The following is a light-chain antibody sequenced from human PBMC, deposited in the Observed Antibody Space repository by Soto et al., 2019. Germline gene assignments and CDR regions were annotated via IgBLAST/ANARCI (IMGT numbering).Light chain of an antibody. CDR3: QQYNTSPRT. Sequence: EVVLTQSPGTLSLSPGERATLSCRASQTININYLAWYQQKPGQAPRLLMSGASNRATGIPDRFSGSGSGTDFTLTINRLEPEDSAMYFCQQYNTSPRTFGQGTKVEVK. J-gene: IGKJ1*01. V-gene: IGKV3-20*01. CDR2: GAS. CDR1: QTININY.